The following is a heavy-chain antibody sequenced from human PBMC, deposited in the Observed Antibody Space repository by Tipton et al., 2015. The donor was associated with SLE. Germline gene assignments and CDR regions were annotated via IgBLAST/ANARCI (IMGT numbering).Heavy chain of an antibody. CDR2: ISVYNLNT. CDR1: GYTFSKFG. V-gene: IGHV1-18*01. J-gene: IGHJ6*03. CDR3: ARTLLDYYYYMDV. Sequence: QLVQSGAEVQKPGASVKVSCKASGYTFSKFGISWVRQAPGQGLEWMGWISVYNLNTKYAQKLQGRVTMAIDTSTSTAYMELRSLTSDDTAVYYCARTLLDYYYYMDVWGKGTTVTVSS.